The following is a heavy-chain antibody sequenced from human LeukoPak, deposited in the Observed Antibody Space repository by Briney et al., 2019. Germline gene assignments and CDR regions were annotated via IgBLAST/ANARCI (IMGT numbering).Heavy chain of an antibody. CDR2: LYHTGIT. V-gene: IGHV4-59*02. D-gene: IGHD3-22*01. CDR1: GGSVTSHY. CDR3: VRSVDYFDNSGPHMMFDY. Sequence: SDTLSLTCNVSGGSVTSHYWNWIRRPPGKGLEWIGYLYHTGITKYNPSLKSRVSMSVDTSKNQFFLKVNSVTAADTAVYHCVRSVDYFDNSGPHMMFDYWGQGSLVTDSS. J-gene: IGHJ4*02.